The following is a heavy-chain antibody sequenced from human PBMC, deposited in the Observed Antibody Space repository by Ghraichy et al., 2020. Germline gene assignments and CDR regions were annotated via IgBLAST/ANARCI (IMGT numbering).Heavy chain of an antibody. CDR1: GFAYNSYW. D-gene: IGHD2-21*02. V-gene: IGHV3-7*01. Sequence: LSLTCAASGFAYNSYWMNWVRQAPGKGLEWVAYIKYDGSAEYYVDSVKGRFAISRDNAKNSLFLQMNSLRAEDTAVYYCARGWGRFDYWGQGTLVTVYS. J-gene: IGHJ4*02. CDR3: ARGWGRFDY. CDR2: IKYDGSAE.